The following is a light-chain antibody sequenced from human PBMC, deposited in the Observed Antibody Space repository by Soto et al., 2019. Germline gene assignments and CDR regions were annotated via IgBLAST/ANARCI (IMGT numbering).Light chain of an antibody. CDR3: CSEAVSRTHVV. V-gene: IGLV2-23*02. J-gene: IGLJ2*01. Sequence: QSVLTQPASVSGSPGQSITISCTGTSSDVGSYNLVSWYQQQPGKAPKLMIYEVSKRPSGVSNRCSGSKSGNTGSLTISGLQAEYEDYYYCCSEAVSRTHVVLGGGTKLTVL. CDR2: EVS. CDR1: SSDVGSYNL.